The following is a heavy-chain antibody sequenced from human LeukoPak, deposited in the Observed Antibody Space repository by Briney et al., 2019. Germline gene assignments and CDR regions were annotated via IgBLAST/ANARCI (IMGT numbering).Heavy chain of an antibody. D-gene: IGHD3-16*01. CDR3: ARGGGTLHYMDV. CDR2: IFTSART. J-gene: IGHJ6*03. V-gene: IGHV4-4*07. Sequence: SETLSLTCNVSGDSISSYYWTCIRQPAGKGLQWIGRIFTSARTSYNPSLKSQLTNSLVMSKNQFSLKLTSGTAADTAVYFCARGGGTLHYMDVWGKGTTVTISS. CDR1: GDSISSYY.